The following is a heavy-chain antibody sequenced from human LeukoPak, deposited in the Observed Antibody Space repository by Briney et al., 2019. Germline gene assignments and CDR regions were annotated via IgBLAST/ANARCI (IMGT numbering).Heavy chain of an antibody. CDR1: GFTFSSYA. J-gene: IGHJ4*02. CDR2: ISYDGSNK. D-gene: IGHD2-2*01. V-gene: IGHV3-30-3*01. Sequence: GRSLRLSCAASGFTFSSYAMHWVRQAPGKGLEWVAVISYDGSNKYYADSVKGRFTISRDNSKNTLYLQMNSLRAEDTAVYYCARGAGYQLPTAPHYWGQGTLVTVSS. CDR3: ARGAGYQLPTAPHY.